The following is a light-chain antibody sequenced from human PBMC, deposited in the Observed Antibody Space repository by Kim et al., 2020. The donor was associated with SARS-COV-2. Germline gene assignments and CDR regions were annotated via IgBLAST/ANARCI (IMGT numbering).Light chain of an antibody. CDR3: QQRSNWPLT. J-gene: IGKJ4*01. Sequence: EFVLTQSPATLSLSPGERATLSCRASQSISSYLAWYQQKPGQAPRLLIHDASNRATGIPARFSGSGYGTEFTLTISSLEPEDFAVYYCQQRSNWPLTFGGGTKVDIK. CDR2: DAS. V-gene: IGKV3-11*01. CDR1: QSISSY.